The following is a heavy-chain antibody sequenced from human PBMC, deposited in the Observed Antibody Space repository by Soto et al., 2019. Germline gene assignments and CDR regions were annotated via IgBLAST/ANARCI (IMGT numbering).Heavy chain of an antibody. CDR3: ARGDSIGWPTGYFDY. CDR1: GGSVSSYS. Sequence: SETLSLTCTVSGGSVSSYSWSWIWQPPVKGLEWIGYIFYSGSTTYNPSLKSRVTISVDTSKNQFSLKLNSVTAADKAVYYCARGDSIGWPTGYFDYWGQGTLVTVSS. CDR2: IFYSGST. V-gene: IGHV4-59*02. D-gene: IGHD6-19*01. J-gene: IGHJ4*02.